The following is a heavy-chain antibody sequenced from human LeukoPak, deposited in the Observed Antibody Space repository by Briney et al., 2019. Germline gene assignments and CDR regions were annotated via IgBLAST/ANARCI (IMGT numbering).Heavy chain of an antibody. J-gene: IGHJ4*02. CDR3: ARGGPDTIRLFDY. CDR1: GGSISSYY. Sequence: SETLSLTCTVSGGSISSYYWSWIRQPPGKGLEWIGYIYYSGSTNYNPSLKSRVTISVDTSKNQFSLKLSSVTAADTAVYYCARGGPDTIRLFDYWGQGTLVTVSS. V-gene: IGHV4-59*01. D-gene: IGHD5-12*01. CDR2: IYYSGST.